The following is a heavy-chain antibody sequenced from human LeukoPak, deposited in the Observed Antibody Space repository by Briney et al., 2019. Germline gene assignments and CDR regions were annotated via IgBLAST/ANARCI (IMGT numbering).Heavy chain of an antibody. J-gene: IGHJ4*02. Sequence: GGSLRLSCAASGFTFSSYSMNWVRQAPGKGLEWVSYISSSSSTIYYADSVKGRFTISRDNSKNMIYLEMSSLKAEDTAVYYCAKERNLEIAVAGTIFDYWGQGTLVTVSS. CDR2: ISSSSSTI. CDR3: AKERNLEIAVAGTIFDY. CDR1: GFTFSSYS. D-gene: IGHD6-19*01. V-gene: IGHV3-48*01.